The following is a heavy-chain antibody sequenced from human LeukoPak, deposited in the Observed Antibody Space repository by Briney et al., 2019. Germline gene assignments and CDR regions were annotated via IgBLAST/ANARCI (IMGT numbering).Heavy chain of an antibody. J-gene: IGHJ4*02. CDR2: IYSGGST. CDR1: GFTFDDYA. D-gene: IGHD3-22*01. V-gene: IGHV3-66*01. CDR3: ARGGITYYYDSSGYYLDY. Sequence: PGGSLRLSCAASGFTFDDYAMHWVRQAPGKGLEWVSVIYSGGSTYYADSVKGRFTISRDNSKNTLYLQMNSLRAEDTAVYYCARGGITYYYDSSGYYLDYWGQGTLVTVSS.